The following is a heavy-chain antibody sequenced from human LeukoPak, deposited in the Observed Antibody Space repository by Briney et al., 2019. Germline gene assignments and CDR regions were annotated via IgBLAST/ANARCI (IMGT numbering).Heavy chain of an antibody. CDR1: GYTXTGYY. J-gene: IGHJ5*02. CDR3: AREPLSRIAVAGWFDP. D-gene: IGHD6-19*01. CDR2: INPNSGGT. V-gene: IGHV1-2*02. Sequence: ASVKVSCKASGYTXTGYYMHWVRQAPGQGLEWMGWINPNSGGTNYAQKFQGRVTMTRDTSISTAYMELSRLRSDDMAVYYCAREPLSRIAVAGWFDPWGQGTLVTVSS.